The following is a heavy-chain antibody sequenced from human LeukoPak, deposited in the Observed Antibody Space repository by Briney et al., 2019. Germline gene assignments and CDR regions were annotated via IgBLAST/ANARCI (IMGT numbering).Heavy chain of an antibody. CDR1: GFTFSSYA. CDR2: IIGSGGST. CDR3: AKPFTYGTPSAFDI. V-gene: IGHV3-23*01. J-gene: IGHJ3*02. Sequence: GGSLRLSCAASGFTFSSYAMNWVRQAPGKGLEWVSAIIGSGGSTFYADSVKGRFTISRDNSKNTLYLQMNSLRAEDTAVYYCAKPFTYGTPSAFDIWGQGTMVTVSS. D-gene: IGHD3-10*01.